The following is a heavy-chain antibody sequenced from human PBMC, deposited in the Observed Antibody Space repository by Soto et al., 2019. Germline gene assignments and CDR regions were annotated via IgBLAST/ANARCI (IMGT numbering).Heavy chain of an antibody. J-gene: IGHJ6*02. V-gene: IGHV3-30-3*01. Sequence: QVQLVESGGGVVQPGRSLRLSCAASGFTFSSYAMHWVRQAPGKGLEWVAVISYDGSNKYYADSVKGGFTISRDNSKYTLYLQRNILRAEDTAVYYCARDRLRYNWNDFPYYYYGMDVWCQGTTVTVSS. CDR3: ARDRLRYNWNDFPYYYYGMDV. CDR1: GFTFSSYA. CDR2: ISYDGSNK. D-gene: IGHD1-1*01.